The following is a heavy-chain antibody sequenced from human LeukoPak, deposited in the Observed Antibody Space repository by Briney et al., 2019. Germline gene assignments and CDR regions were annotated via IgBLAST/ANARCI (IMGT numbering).Heavy chain of an antibody. D-gene: IGHD4-23*01. V-gene: IGHV3-74*01. CDR2: INSDGSST. CDR1: GFTFSSYW. CDR3: AILVVTPDDAFDI. J-gene: IGHJ3*02. Sequence: PGGSLRLSCAASGFTFSSYWMHWVRQAPGKGLVWVSRINSDGSSTSYADSVKGRFTISRDNAKNTLYLQMNSLRAEDTAVYYCAILVVTPDDAFDIWGQGTMVTVSS.